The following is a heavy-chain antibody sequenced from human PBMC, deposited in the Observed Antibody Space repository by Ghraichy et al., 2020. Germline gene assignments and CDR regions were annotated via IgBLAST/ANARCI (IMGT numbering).Heavy chain of an antibody. Sequence: GSLRLSCAASGFRFNAFAMDWVRQVPGRGLEWVSAISVDGDSAFYADSVKGRFTISRDNSKNMLYLQMSSLGAEDTAIYYCAKDSDPGSRGWTPYNFDYWVPRTLVTVAA. J-gene: IGHJ4*02. D-gene: IGHD6-19*01. CDR1: GFRFNAFA. V-gene: IGHV3-23*01. CDR2: ISVDGDSA. CDR3: AKDSDPGSRGWTPYNFDY.